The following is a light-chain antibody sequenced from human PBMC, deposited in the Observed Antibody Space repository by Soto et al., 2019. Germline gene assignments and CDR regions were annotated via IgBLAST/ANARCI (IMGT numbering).Light chain of an antibody. Sequence: AIEMTQSPSSLSASVGDRVTITCRASQGIRNDLGWYQEKPGKASKLLIYAAYSLQSGVPSRFSGSGSGTDFTLTISSLQPEDFATYYCLQDYKYPLTFGGGTKVEIK. CDR3: LQDYKYPLT. CDR1: QGIRND. J-gene: IGKJ4*01. CDR2: AAY. V-gene: IGKV1-6*01.